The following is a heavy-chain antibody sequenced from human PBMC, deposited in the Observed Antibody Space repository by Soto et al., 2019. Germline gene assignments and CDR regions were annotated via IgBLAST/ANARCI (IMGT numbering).Heavy chain of an antibody. CDR1: GGSISSSSDY. CDR2: IYYSGST. D-gene: IGHD2-2*01. Sequence: SLTCAVTGGSISSSSDYWGWIRQPPGKGLEWIGSIYYSGSTYYNPSLKSRVTISVDTSKNTLYLEMSSVRAEDTAVYYCAKDSRNVAVSAARVYGMDVWGQGTTVTVSS. CDR3: AKDSRNVAVSAARVYGMDV. J-gene: IGHJ6*02. V-gene: IGHV4-39*07.